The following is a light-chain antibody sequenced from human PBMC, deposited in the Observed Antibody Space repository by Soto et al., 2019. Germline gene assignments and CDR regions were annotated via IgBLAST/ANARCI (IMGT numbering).Light chain of an antibody. J-gene: IGKJ5*01. Sequence: DIQMTQSPSSLSASVGDRVTITCRASQSISSYLNWYQQKPGKAPKLLIYAASSLQSGVPARFSGSASWTDFTLTISSLQPEDFVTYYCQQSYSTPITFGQGTRLEIK. CDR3: QQSYSTPIT. V-gene: IGKV1-39*01. CDR1: QSISSY. CDR2: AAS.